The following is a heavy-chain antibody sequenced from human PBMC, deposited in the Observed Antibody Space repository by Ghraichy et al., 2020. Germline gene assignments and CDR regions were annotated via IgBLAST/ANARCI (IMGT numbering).Heavy chain of an antibody. CDR2: ISGSGGST. D-gene: IGHD3-10*01. Sequence: GGSLRLSCAASGFTFSSYAMSWVRQAPGKGLELVSAISGSGGSTYYPDSVKGRFTISRDNSKNTLYLQMNSLRAEDTEVYECAKTRVCFGELLEEDRHEALDIWGQGTMVTGSS. CDR1: GFTFSSYA. CDR3: AKTRVCFGELLEEDRHEALDI. V-gene: IGHV3-23*01. J-gene: IGHJ3*02.